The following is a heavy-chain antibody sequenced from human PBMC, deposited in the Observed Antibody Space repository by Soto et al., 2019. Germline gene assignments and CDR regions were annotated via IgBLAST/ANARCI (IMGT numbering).Heavy chain of an antibody. CDR3: ARGVSGWSPFDV. CDR1: GYTFTDYY. D-gene: IGHD6-19*01. CDR2: INPKSGVT. Sequence: QVQLVQSGAELKKPGASVKVSCKASGYTFTDYYVHWLRQAPGQGLEWMGWINPKSGVTHYAQKFQGWVTLTRDTSVSTAYMELNRLKSDDTAVFFCARGVSGWSPFDVWDQGTLVTVSS. J-gene: IGHJ4*02. V-gene: IGHV1-2*04.